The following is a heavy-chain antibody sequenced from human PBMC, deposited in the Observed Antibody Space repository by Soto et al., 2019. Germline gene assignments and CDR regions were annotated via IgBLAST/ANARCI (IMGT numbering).Heavy chain of an antibody. V-gene: IGHV4-4*02. D-gene: IGHD3-10*01. CDR2: IYHSGST. CDR1: SGSISSSNW. Sequence: SETLSLTCAVSSGSISSSNWWSWVRQPPGKGLEWIGEIYHSGSTNYNPSLKSRVTISVDKSKNQFSLKLSSVTAADTAVYYCARDLGYYGSGRRGYYFDSWGQGPLVTVS. J-gene: IGHJ4*02. CDR3: ARDLGYYGSGRRGYYFDS.